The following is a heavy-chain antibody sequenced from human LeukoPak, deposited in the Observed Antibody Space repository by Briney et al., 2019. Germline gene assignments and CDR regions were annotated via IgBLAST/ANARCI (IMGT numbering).Heavy chain of an antibody. CDR1: GFTFSSDW. Sequence: GGSLRLSCAASGFTFSSDWMTWVRQAPGKGLEGGDNIKHNGDELNYVDSVEYRVTISRDNAKNSLYLHMPSLRAEDTAVYYCARELRTFDSWGQGTLVTVSS. CDR2: IKHNGDEL. J-gene: IGHJ4*02. D-gene: IGHD3-16*01. CDR3: ARELRTFDS. V-gene: IGHV3-7*01.